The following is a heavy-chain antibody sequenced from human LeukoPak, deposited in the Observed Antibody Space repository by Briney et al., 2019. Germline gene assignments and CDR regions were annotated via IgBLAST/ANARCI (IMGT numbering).Heavy chain of an antibody. D-gene: IGHD4-17*01. V-gene: IGHV3-9*03. Sequence: GGSLRLSCAASGFAFDDYAMHWVRPAPGKGLEWVSGISWNSGSIGYTDSVKGRFTISRDYAKNSLYLQMNSLRAEDMALYYCAKGTDYGDYAYFDYWGQGTLVTVSS. CDR3: AKGTDYGDYAYFDY. CDR1: GFAFDDYA. CDR2: ISWNSGSI. J-gene: IGHJ4*02.